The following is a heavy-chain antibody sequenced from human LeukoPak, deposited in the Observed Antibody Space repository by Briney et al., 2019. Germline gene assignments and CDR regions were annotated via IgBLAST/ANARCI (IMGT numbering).Heavy chain of an antibody. V-gene: IGHV3-30*18. CDR2: ISYDGSHK. CDR1: GFTFSSYW. Sequence: GGSLRLSCAASGFTFSSYWMSWVRQAPGKGLEWVAVISYDGSHKYHADSVKGRFTISRDNSKNTLYLQMNSLRAEDTAVYYCAKGDDSSGYYFDYWGQGTLVTVSS. CDR3: AKGDDSSGYYFDY. J-gene: IGHJ4*02. D-gene: IGHD3-22*01.